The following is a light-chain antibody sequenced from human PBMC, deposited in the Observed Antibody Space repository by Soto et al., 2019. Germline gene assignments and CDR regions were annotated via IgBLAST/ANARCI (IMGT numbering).Light chain of an antibody. J-gene: IGKJ1*01. CDR2: GAS. Sequence: EIVLTQSPGTLSLSPGERATLSCRASQSVSSSYLAWYQQTPGQAPRLLIYGASTRAPGIPVRFSGSASGTDFTLTISSLQYEDVTVYSCQQYNKWPMTFGQGTKVDIK. CDR1: QSVSSSY. V-gene: IGKV3-15*01. CDR3: QQYNKWPMT.